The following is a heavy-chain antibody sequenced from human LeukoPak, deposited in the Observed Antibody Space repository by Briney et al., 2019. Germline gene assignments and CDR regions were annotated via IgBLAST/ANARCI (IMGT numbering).Heavy chain of an antibody. Sequence: GASVKVSCKASGYTFTSYYMHWVRQAPGQGLEWMGIINPSGGSTSYAQKFQGRVTMARDMSTSTVYMELSSLRSEDTAVYYCARIRDGYNDAYDIWGQGTMVTVPS. CDR3: ARIRDGYNDAYDI. D-gene: IGHD5-24*01. CDR1: GYTFTSYY. J-gene: IGHJ3*02. CDR2: INPSGGST. V-gene: IGHV1-46*01.